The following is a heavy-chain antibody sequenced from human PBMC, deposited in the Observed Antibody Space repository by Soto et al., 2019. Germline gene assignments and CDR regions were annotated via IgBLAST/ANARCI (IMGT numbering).Heavy chain of an antibody. J-gene: IGHJ4*02. D-gene: IGHD6-13*01. CDR1: GFTFSDYY. CDR3: ARLRRGSSWYLDY. Sequence: GGSLRLSCEASGFTFSDYYMSWIRQAPGKGLEWVSYIGITGSTTNYSDSMKGRFTISRDNAKNSLYLQMTSPRAEDTAVYYCARLRRGSSWYLDYWGQGTLVTVSS. CDR2: IGITGSTT. V-gene: IGHV3-11*01.